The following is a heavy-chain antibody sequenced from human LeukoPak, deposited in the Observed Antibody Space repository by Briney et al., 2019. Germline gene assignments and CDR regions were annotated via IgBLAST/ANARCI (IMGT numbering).Heavy chain of an antibody. CDR1: GGSISSYY. D-gene: IGHD3-22*01. Sequence: SETLSLTCTVSGGSISSYYWSWIRQPAGKGLEWIGRIYTSGSTNYNPSLKSRVTMSADTSKNQFSLKLSSLTAADTAVYYCARDSYYYDSSGYSFGGFDPWGQGTVVTVSS. CDR3: ARDSYYYDSSGYSFGGFDP. J-gene: IGHJ5*02. V-gene: IGHV4-4*07. CDR2: IYTSGST.